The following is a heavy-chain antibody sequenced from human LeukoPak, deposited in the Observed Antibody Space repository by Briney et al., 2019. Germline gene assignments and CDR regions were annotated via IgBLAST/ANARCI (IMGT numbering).Heavy chain of an antibody. CDR2: ISTNSGDT. J-gene: IGHJ4*02. Sequence: GASVKVSCKASGYTFTGYYMHWVRQAPGQGLEWMGWISTNSGDTHYAQKFQGRVTMTRDTSIATAYMELTSLRSEDTAVYYCARLIYNDYVFDYWGQGTLVIVSS. D-gene: IGHD3-16*01. V-gene: IGHV1-2*02. CDR1: GYTFTGYY. CDR3: ARLIYNDYVFDY.